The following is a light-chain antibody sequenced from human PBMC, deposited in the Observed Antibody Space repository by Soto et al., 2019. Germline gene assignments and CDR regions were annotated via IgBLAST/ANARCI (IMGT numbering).Light chain of an antibody. CDR2: GAS. J-gene: IGKJ3*01. CDR1: QSVSANY. V-gene: IGKV3-20*01. Sequence: EIVLTQSPGTLSLSPGERATLSCRASQSVSANYLAWYQQKPGQAPRLLIYGASTRATGIPDRFSGSGSGTDFTLTISRLEPEDFAVYFCQQHRSSPFTFGPGTKVDI. CDR3: QQHRSSPFT.